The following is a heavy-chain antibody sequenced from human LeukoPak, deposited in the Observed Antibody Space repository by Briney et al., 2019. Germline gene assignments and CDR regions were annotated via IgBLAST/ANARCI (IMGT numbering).Heavy chain of an antibody. D-gene: IGHD6-13*01. CDR2: ISSSSSYI. CDR3: ARDQQQLAPYYYYYMDV. J-gene: IGHJ6*03. Sequence: GGSLRLSCAASGFTFSSYSMNWVRQAPGKGLEWVSSISSSSSYIYYADSVKGRFTTSRDNAKNSLYLQMNSLRAEDTAVYYCARDQQQLAPYYYYYMDVWGKGTTVTVSS. V-gene: IGHV3-21*01. CDR1: GFTFSSYS.